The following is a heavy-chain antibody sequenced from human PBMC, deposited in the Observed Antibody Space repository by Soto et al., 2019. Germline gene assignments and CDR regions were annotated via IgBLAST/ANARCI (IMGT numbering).Heavy chain of an antibody. CDR2: IWYDGSNK. D-gene: IGHD6-13*01. V-gene: IGHV3-33*01. J-gene: IGHJ6*02. Sequence: GGSLRLSCAASGFTFSSYGMHWVRQAPGKGLEWVAVIWYDGSNKYYADSVKGRFTISRDNSKNTLYLQMNSLRAEDTAVYYCAREGQQLGPEGYYYYGMDVWGQGTTVTVSS. CDR1: GFTFSSYG. CDR3: AREGQQLGPEGYYYYGMDV.